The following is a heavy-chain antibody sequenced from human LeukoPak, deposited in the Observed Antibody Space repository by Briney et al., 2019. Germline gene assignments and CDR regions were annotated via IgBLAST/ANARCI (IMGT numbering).Heavy chain of an antibody. CDR2: TCGGGRTP. J-gene: IGHJ4*02. CDR3: AKDLRICPHKYDSSSHPFDY. V-gene: IGHV3-23*01. Sequence: GASLRLSCAASGFTFSTYAMNWVRQAPGKGLEWVSGTCGGGRTPYYADSGKGRFTISRDNSNNTLYLQMNSLRAEDTAVYYCAKDLRICPHKYDSSSHPFDYWGQGTLVTVSS. D-gene: IGHD6-6*01. CDR1: GFTFSTYA.